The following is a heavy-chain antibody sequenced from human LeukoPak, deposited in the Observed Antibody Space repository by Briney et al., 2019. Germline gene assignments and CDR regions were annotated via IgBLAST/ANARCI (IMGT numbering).Heavy chain of an antibody. CDR2: INHSGRT. CDR1: GGSFSGYY. CDR3: ARRSYYGGYFDY. D-gene: IGHD3-10*01. Sequence: KPSETLSLTCAVYGGSFSGYYWSWIRQPPGKGLECIGEINHSGRTNYNTSLKSRVTISVDASKKQFSLKLSSVTAADTAVYYCARRSYYGGYFDYWGQGTLVTVSS. V-gene: IGHV4-34*01. J-gene: IGHJ4*02.